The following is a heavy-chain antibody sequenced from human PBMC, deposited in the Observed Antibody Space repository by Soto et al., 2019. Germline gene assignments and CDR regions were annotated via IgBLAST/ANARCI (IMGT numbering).Heavy chain of an antibody. J-gene: IGHJ4*02. D-gene: IGHD3-22*01. Sequence: GGSLRLSCAASGFSFSSYAMSWVRQAPPQGLEWVSSISTRGGRTYYADSAKGRFSISRDNSANAVYLDMDNLRAEDTGIYYCAKEFYYDASGQYSDLYFDSWGQGALVTVSS. CDR2: ISTRGGRT. V-gene: IGHV3-23*01. CDR3: AKEFYYDASGQYSDLYFDS. CDR1: GFSFSSYA.